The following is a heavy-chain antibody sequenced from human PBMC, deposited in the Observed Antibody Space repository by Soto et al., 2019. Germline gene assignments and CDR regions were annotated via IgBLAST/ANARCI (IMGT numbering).Heavy chain of an antibody. D-gene: IGHD2-8*02. Sequence: EVQLVESGGGLVQAGGSLRLSCAASGFALSSYGMHWVRRVPGKGRLWVSRINPGGTRIDYAVSVRGRFTIARDNDNNTLFLQINNLGAEDTALYHCARVPVGAYGKFDPWGQGTLVTVSS. J-gene: IGHJ5*02. V-gene: IGHV3-74*01. CDR1: GFALSSYG. CDR3: ARVPVGAYGKFDP. CDR2: INPGGTRI.